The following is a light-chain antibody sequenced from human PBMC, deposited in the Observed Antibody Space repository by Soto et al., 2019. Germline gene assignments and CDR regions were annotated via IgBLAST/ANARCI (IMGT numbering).Light chain of an antibody. V-gene: IGKV1-39*01. J-gene: IGKJ2*01. Sequence: DLPMTQSPSSLSASVGDRVTITCRASQSISRYLNWYQQKPGKAPKLLIYAASSLQSGVPSRFSGCGSGTDFTLTISSLQPEDSATYYCQQSYSTPRLFTFGQGTNLEI. CDR1: QSISRY. CDR2: AAS. CDR3: QQSYSTPRLFT.